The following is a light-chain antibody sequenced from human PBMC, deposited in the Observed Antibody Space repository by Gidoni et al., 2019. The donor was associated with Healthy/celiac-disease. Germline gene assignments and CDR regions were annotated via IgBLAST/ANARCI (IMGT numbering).Light chain of an antibody. J-gene: IGKJ3*01. CDR3: QQYGSSPPGT. V-gene: IGKV3-20*01. CDR1: QSVSSSY. CDR2: GAS. Sequence: EIVLTQSPGTLSLSPGERATLSCRASQSVSSSYLAWYQQKPGQAPRRLIYGASSRATGIPDRLSGSGSGTDFTLTISRLEPEDFAVYYCQQYGSSPPGTFGPGTKVDIK.